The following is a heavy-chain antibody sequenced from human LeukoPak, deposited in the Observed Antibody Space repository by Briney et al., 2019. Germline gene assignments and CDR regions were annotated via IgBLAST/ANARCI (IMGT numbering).Heavy chain of an antibody. D-gene: IGHD6-13*01. Sequence: SETLSLTCAVYGGSFSGYYWSWIRQPPGKGLEWIGEINHSGSTNYNPSLKSRVTISVDTSKNQFSLKLSSVTAADTAVYYCARGRYSSSWYRGDAFDIWGQGTMVTVSS. CDR1: GGSFSGYY. CDR3: ARGRYSSSWYRGDAFDI. V-gene: IGHV4-34*01. J-gene: IGHJ3*02. CDR2: INHSGST.